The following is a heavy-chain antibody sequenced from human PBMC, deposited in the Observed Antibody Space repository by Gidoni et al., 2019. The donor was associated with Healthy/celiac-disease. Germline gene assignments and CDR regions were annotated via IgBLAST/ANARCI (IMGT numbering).Heavy chain of an antibody. CDR2: ISGSGGST. D-gene: IGHD3-22*01. CDR1: GFTFSSYA. V-gene: IGHV3-23*01. CDR3: AKLDYYDSSGYLNFDY. Sequence: EVQLLESGGGLVQPGGSLRLSCAASGFTFSSYAMSWVRQAPGKGLGWVSAISGSGGSTYYADAVKGRFTISRDNSKNTLYLQMNSLRAEDTAVYYCAKLDYYDSSGYLNFDYWGQGTLVTVSS. J-gene: IGHJ4*02.